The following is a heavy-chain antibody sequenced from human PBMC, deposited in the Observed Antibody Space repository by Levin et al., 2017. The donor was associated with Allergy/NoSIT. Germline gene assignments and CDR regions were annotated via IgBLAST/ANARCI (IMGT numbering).Heavy chain of an antibody. D-gene: IGHD1-14*01. J-gene: IGHJ4*02. CDR2: IYYSGST. CDR3: ARTRRRTMRYFDY. CDR1: GGSISSYY. V-gene: IGHV4-59*01. Sequence: ASETLSLTCTVSGGSISSYYWSWIRQPPGKGLEWIGYIYYSGSTNYNPSLKSRVTISVDTSKNQFSLKLSSVTAADTAVYYCARTRRRTMRYFDYWGQGTLVTVSS.